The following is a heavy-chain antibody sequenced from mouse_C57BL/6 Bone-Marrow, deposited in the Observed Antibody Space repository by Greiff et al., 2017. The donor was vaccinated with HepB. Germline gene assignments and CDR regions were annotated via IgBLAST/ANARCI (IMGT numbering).Heavy chain of an antibody. J-gene: IGHJ2*01. CDR2: IHPNSGST. CDR3: ARAGCYPPFDY. CDR1: GYTFTSYW. D-gene: IGHD2-12*01. Sequence: QVQLQQPGAELVKPGASVKLSCKASGYTFTSYWMHWVKQRPGQGLEWIGMIHPNSGSTNYNEKFKSKAILTVDKSASTADMQLSSLTSEDSAVYYCARAGCYPPFDYWGQGTTLTVSS. V-gene: IGHV1-64*01.